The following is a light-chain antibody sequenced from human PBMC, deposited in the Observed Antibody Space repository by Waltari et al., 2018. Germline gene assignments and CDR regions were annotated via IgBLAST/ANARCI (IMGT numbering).Light chain of an antibody. CDR1: NSDVGNYNL. V-gene: IGLV2-23*02. J-gene: IGLJ3*02. Sequence: QAALTQPASVSGSPGQSITISCTGSNSDVGNYNLVSWYPKHPGKAPKLIIYEVTNRPSGISDRFSGFKTGNTASLTISGLQAEDEADYYCCSYAGSWIWVFGGGTELTVL. CDR2: EVT. CDR3: CSYAGSWIWV.